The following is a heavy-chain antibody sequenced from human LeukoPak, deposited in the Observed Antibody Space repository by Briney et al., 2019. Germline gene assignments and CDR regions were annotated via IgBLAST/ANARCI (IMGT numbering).Heavy chain of an antibody. D-gene: IGHD3-9*01. Sequence: ASVKVSCKASGYTFTDYYIHWVRQAPGQGLEWVAWINPTSGGTNYAQKLQDRVTMTRDTSISTLYMELSRLTSDDTAVYYWARPLFDWGMVYWGQGTLVTVSS. J-gene: IGHJ4*02. CDR3: ARPLFDWGMVY. CDR1: GYTFTDYY. V-gene: IGHV1-2*02. CDR2: INPTSGGT.